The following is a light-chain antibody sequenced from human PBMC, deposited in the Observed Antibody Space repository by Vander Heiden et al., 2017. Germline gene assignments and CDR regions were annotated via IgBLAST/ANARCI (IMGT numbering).Light chain of an antibody. Sequence: EIVLNQSPGALSLSPRERTTPSSGPSETQRENSLAGYKQNPAPAPRPFSFETSSRPTGLPDRFRGSGSGTDFTLTISRLESEDFAVYYCQQYATSPFTFGPGTKVDI. CDR3: QQYATSPFT. J-gene: IGKJ3*01. CDR2: ETS. V-gene: IGKV3D-20*01. CDR1: ETQRENS.